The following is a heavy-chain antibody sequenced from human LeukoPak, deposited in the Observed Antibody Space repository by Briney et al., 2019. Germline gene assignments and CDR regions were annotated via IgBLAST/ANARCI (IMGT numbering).Heavy chain of an antibody. V-gene: IGHV3-53*01. CDR3: AKDIYRATGHAFDY. CDR1: GFTVSSNY. J-gene: IGHJ4*02. Sequence: RSGGSLRLSCAASGFTVSSNYMSWVRQAPGKGLEWVSIIYTSGSTYYADSVKGRFTISRDNSKNTLYLQMNSLRAEDTAVYYCAKDIYRATGHAFDYWGQGTLVTVSS. D-gene: IGHD5-12*01. CDR2: IYTSGST.